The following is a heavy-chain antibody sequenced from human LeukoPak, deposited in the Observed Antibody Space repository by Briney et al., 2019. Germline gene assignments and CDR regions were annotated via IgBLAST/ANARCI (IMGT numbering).Heavy chain of an antibody. CDR3: ARSYGYYYYMDV. Sequence: GGSLGLSCAASGFTFSSYSMNWVRQAPGKGLEWVSYISSSSSTIYYADSVKGRFTISRDNAKNSLYLQMNSLRAEDTAVYHCARSYGYYYYMDVWGKGTTVTVSS. CDR1: GFTFSSYS. V-gene: IGHV3-48*01. J-gene: IGHJ6*03. D-gene: IGHD5-18*01. CDR2: ISSSSSTI.